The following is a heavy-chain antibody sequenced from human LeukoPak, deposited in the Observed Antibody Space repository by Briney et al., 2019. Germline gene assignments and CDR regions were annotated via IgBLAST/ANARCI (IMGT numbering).Heavy chain of an antibody. D-gene: IGHD1-1*01. J-gene: IGHJ5*02. CDR1: GGSISSGGYS. CDR2: IYHSGST. V-gene: IGHV4-30-2*01. Sequence: KTSQTLSLTCAVSGGSISSGGYSWSWIRQPPGEGLEWIGYIYHSGSTYYSPSLKSRVTISVDRSKNQFSLKLSSVTAADTAVYYCARGTERASWFDPWGQGTLVTVSS. CDR3: ARGTERASWFDP.